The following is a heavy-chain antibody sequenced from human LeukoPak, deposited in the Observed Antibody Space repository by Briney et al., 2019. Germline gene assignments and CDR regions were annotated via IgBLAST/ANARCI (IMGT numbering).Heavy chain of an antibody. CDR3: AKRSGIAAAGDDAFDI. V-gene: IGHV3-30*02. CDR2: IRYDGSNK. D-gene: IGHD6-13*01. CDR1: GFTFSSYG. J-gene: IGHJ3*02. Sequence: GGSLRLSCAASGFTFSSYGMHWVRQAPGKGLEWVAFIRYDGSNKYYADSVKGRFTISRDNSKNTLYLQMNSLRAEDTAVYYCAKRSGIAAAGDDAFDIWGQGTVVTVSS.